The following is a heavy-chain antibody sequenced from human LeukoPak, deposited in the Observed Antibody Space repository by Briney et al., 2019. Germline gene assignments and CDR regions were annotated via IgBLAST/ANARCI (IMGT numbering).Heavy chain of an antibody. CDR3: ARVNLRGSQYNWFDP. CDR2: ITPIIDVS. V-gene: IGHV1-69*02. CDR1: GGTLNTHI. Sequence: SVKVCCKASGGTLNTHIFTWVRQAPGHGLEWMGKITPIIDVSKYAQKFQGRLTITADKSTATVYMELSGLKSEDTAVYYCARVNLRGSQYNWFDPWGQGTLVTVSS. J-gene: IGHJ5*02. D-gene: IGHD1-1*01.